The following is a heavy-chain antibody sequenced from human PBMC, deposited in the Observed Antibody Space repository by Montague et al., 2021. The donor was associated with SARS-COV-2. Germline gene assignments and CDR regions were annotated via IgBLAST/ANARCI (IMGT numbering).Heavy chain of an antibody. Sequence: SETLSLTCALTGGSFSFYYWSWIRQSPVQGLEWIGGINQAGRTTYNPSLCSRRTMSIDTSRKQYSLHLCSVTAADTAVYYCAIGFDCNGVNCYGGVRGSWGQGTLVTVSS. D-gene: IGHD2-15*01. V-gene: IGHV4-34*01. CDR3: AIGFDCNGVNCYGGVRGS. CDR1: GGSFSFYY. J-gene: IGHJ5*02. CDR2: INQAGRT.